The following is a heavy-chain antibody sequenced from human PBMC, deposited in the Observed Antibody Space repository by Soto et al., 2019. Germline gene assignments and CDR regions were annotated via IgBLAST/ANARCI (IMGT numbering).Heavy chain of an antibody. Sequence: SETLSLTCTVSGASIRSTDYYWSWIRQAPGKGLEWIGYVYYTGSTYYNPSLMSRLTISVDTSKNQFSLKLTSVTAAETAVYYCVRTAREGAVAPHWFDRWGQGTQVTV. CDR2: VYYTGST. CDR1: GASIRSTDYY. J-gene: IGHJ5*02. D-gene: IGHD2-21*02. V-gene: IGHV4-30-4*01. CDR3: VRTAREGAVAPHWFDR.